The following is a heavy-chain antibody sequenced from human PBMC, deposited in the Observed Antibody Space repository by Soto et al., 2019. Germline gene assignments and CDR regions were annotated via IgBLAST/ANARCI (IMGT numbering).Heavy chain of an antibody. CDR2: ISSSSSTI. D-gene: IGHD2-2*01. CDR3: ASGIVPAADYYFDY. J-gene: IGHJ4*02. V-gene: IGHV3-48*01. Sequence: EVQLVESGGGLVQPGGSLRLSCAASGFTFSSYSMNWVRQAPGKGLEWVSYISSSSSTIYYADSVKGRFTISRDNAKNSLYLQMNSLRAEDTSVYYCASGIVPAADYYFDYWGQGTLVTVSS. CDR1: GFTFSSYS.